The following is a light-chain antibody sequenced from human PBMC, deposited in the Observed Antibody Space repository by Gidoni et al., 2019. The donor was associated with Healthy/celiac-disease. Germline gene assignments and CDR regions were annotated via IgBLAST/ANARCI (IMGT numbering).Light chain of an antibody. V-gene: IGKV3-20*01. CDR3: QQYGSSLYT. Sequence: ELVLTQSPGTLSLSPGERATLSCRASQSVSTSYLAWYQQKPGQAPRLLIYGASSRATGIPDRFSGSGSGTDLPLTISRLEPEDFAVYYCQQYGSSLYTFGQGTKLEIK. CDR2: GAS. CDR1: QSVSTSY. J-gene: IGKJ2*01.